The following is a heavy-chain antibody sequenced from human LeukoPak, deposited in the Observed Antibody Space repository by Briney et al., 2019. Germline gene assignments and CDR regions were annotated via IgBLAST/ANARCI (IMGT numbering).Heavy chain of an antibody. V-gene: IGHV4-59*01. D-gene: IGHD5-18*01. CDR3: ARGASGYSYG. CDR2: IYYSGST. J-gene: IGHJ4*02. CDR1: GGSISSYY. Sequence: SETLSLTCTVSGGSISSYYWSWIRQPPGKGLEWIGYIYYSGSTNYNPSLKSRVTISIDTSKNQFSLNLSSVTAADTAVYYRARGASGYSYGWGQGPLVTVSS.